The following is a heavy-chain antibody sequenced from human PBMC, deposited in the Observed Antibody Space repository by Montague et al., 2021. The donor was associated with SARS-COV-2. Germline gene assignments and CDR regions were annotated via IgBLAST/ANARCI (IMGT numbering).Heavy chain of an antibody. CDR1: GDSIRSSGYN. CDR2: VYYSGSY. J-gene: IGHJ5*02. V-gene: IGHV4-39*01. Sequence: SETLSLTCSVSGDSIRSSGYNWGWISQPPGKGLEWIGTVYYSGSYNYNPSLKSRVTMHVDTSKNQFSLEPRSATAADTAVYYSAKLGFVKLWLSLGWFDPWGQGTLVTVSS. CDR3: AKLGFVKLWLSLGWFDP. D-gene: IGHD3-16*01.